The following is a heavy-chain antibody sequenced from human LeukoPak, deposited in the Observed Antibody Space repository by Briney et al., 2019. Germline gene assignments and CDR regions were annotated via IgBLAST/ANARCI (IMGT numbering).Heavy chain of an antibody. CDR1: GGSFSGYY. CDR3: ARVGRCRWLNTHYFDY. J-gene: IGHJ4*02. V-gene: IGHV4-34*01. D-gene: IGHD3-22*01. Sequence: SETLSLTCAVYGGSFSGYYWSWIRQPPGKGLEWIGEINHSGSTNYNPSLKSRVTISVDTSKNQFSLKLSSVTAADTAVYYCARVGRCRWLNTHYFDYWGQGTLVTVSS. CDR2: INHSGST.